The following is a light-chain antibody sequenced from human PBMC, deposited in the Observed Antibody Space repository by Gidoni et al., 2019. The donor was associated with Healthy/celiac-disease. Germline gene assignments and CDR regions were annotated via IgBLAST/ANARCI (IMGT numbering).Light chain of an antibody. CDR2: RNN. V-gene: IGLV1-47*01. CDR1: SSNIGSNY. J-gene: IGLJ3*02. CDR3: AAWDDSLSGWV. Sequence: QSVLTQPPSASGTPGQMVTISCSGSSSNIGSNYVYWYQQLPGTAPKLLIYRNNQRPPRVPDRFSGSKSGTSASLAISGLRSEDEADYYCAAWDDSLSGWVFGGGTKLTVL.